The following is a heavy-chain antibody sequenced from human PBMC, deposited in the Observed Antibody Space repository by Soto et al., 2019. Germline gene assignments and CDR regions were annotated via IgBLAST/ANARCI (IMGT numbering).Heavy chain of an antibody. J-gene: IGHJ5*02. CDR2: IRSKANSYAT. D-gene: IGHD3-22*01. CDR3: TRTYYYDSSGVKWFDT. V-gene: IGHV3-73*01. Sequence: XGSLRVSSAASSFTFSGSSMHWVRQASGKGLEWVGRIRSKANSYATAYAASVKGRFTISRDDSKNTAYLQMNSLKTEDTAVYYCTRTYYYDSSGVKWFDTWGQGTLVTVSS. CDR1: SFTFSGSS.